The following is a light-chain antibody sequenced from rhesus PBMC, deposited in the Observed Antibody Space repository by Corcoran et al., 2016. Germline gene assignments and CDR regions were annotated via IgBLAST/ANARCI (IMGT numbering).Light chain of an antibody. J-gene: IGLJ2*01. CDR1: NGISVGTHR. V-gene: IGLV5-83*02. Sequence: QPVLTQPASLSASPGTSARLTCTLNNGISVGTHRIFWFQQKPGSPPRFLLNYHTDSDNHRGSGVPSRFSGSKDVSANAGILVLSGLQSEDEADYYCMIWHNIGGLFGGGTRLTVL. CDR2: YHTDSDN. CDR3: MIWHNIGGL.